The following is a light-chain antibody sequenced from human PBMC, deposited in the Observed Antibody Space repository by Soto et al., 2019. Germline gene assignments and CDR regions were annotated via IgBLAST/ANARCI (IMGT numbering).Light chain of an antibody. Sequence: QSALTQPASVSGSPGQSITISCTGTSSDVGSYNLVSWYQQHPGKAPKLLIYEVSKRPSGVSNRLSGSKSGNTASLTISGLQAEDEADYYCCSYATSTTFVFGTGTKLTV. CDR3: CSYATSTTFV. CDR2: EVS. V-gene: IGLV2-23*02. J-gene: IGLJ1*01. CDR1: SSDVGSYNL.